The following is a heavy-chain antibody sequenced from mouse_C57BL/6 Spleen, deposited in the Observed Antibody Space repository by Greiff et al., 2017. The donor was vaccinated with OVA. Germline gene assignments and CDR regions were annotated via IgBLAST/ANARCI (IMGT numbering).Heavy chain of an antibody. CDR3: ARGPLLLRPRSSMDY. CDR1: GYTFTSYW. D-gene: IGHD1-1*01. V-gene: IGHV1-72*01. J-gene: IGHJ4*01. CDR2: IDPNSGGT. Sequence: QVQLKESGAELVKPGASVKLSCKASGYTFTSYWMHWVKQRPGRGLEWIGRIDPNSGGTKYNEKFKSKATLTVDKPSSTAYMQLSSLTSEDSAVYYCARGPLLLRPRSSMDYWGQGTSVTVSS.